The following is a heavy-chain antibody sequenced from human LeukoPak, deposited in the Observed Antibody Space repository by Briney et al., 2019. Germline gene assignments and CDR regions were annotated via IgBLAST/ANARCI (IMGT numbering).Heavy chain of an antibody. CDR1: GYTFSSYG. D-gene: IGHD5-18*01. V-gene: IGHV1-18*01. Sequence: ASVKVSCKASGYTFSSYGISGVRQAPGQGLEWIGWISAYNGNTNYAQKLQGRVTMTTDTSTSTAYMELRSLRSDDTAVYYCARSGGETALDAFDIWGQGTKVTVSS. CDR3: ARSGGETALDAFDI. J-gene: IGHJ3*02. CDR2: ISAYNGNT.